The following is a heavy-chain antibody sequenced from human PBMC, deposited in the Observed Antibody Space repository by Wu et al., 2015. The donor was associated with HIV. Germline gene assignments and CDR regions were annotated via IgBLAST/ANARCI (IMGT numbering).Heavy chain of an antibody. J-gene: IGHJ4*02. CDR2: IKPSNGLT. Sequence: QVQPVESGAEVKKPGSSLKVSCKTSGGTFRSHYTSWVRQAPGQGLEWMGWIKPSNGLTNYAQKFQGRVTMTRDTSFNTAYMELTRLRSDDTAVYYCARNVENWGQGTLLTVSS. V-gene: IGHV1-2*02. D-gene: IGHD1-1*01. CDR3: ARNVEN. CDR1: GGTFRSHY.